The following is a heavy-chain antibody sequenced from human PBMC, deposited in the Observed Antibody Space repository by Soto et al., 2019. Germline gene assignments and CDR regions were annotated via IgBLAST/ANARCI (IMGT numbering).Heavy chain of an antibody. CDR3: ARGPQRGYSYGHRGYYYYGMDV. CDR2: IYSGGST. Sequence: EVQLVETGGGLIQPGGSLRLSCAASGFTVSSNYMSWVRQAPGKGLEWVSVIYSGGSTYHADSVKGRFTISRDNSKNTLYLQMNSLRAEDTAVYYCARGPQRGYSYGHRGYYYYGMDVWGQGTTVTVSS. V-gene: IGHV3-53*02. D-gene: IGHD5-18*01. CDR1: GFTVSSNY. J-gene: IGHJ6*02.